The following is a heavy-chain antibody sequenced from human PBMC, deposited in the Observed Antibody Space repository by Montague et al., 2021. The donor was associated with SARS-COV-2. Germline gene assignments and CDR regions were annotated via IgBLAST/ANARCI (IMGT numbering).Heavy chain of an antibody. Sequence: SLRLSCAASGFTFSYFEMNWVRQAPGKGLEWISYISGAGTTIYYADSVKGRFTISRDNAKNSLYLQMNSLRAEEKAVYYCARDLVVTDGISDYWGQGTLVTVSS. CDR2: ISGAGTTI. CDR3: ARDLVVTDGISDY. V-gene: IGHV3-48*03. D-gene: IGHD2-8*02. CDR1: GFTFSYFE. J-gene: IGHJ4*02.